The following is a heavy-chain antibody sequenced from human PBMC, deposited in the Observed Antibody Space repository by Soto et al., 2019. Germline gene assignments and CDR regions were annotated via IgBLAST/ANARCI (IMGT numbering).Heavy chain of an antibody. CDR1: GFIFSSDA. V-gene: IGHV3-23*01. CDR3: AKVRGYYFDSGGYFPDAFDV. CDR2: ISGSGGGT. D-gene: IGHD3-22*01. J-gene: IGHJ3*01. Sequence: GVLRLSCAASGFIFSSDAMSWVRQAPGKGLEWVSAISGSGGGTYYAESVKGRFTISRDNSKNTLYLQMSSLRAEDTAVYYCAKVRGYYFDSGGYFPDAFDVWGQGTMVTVSS.